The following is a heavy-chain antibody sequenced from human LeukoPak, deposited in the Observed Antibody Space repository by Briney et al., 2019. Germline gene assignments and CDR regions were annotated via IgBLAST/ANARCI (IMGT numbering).Heavy chain of an antibody. J-gene: IGHJ3*02. CDR2: IYYSGST. CDR1: GGSISSGDYY. Sequence: SETLSLTCTVSGGSISSGDYYWSWIRQPPGKGLEWIGYIYYSGSTYYNPSLKSRVTISVDTSKNQFSLKLSSVTAADTAVYYCATQVVPAAPGAFDIWGQGTMVTVSS. D-gene: IGHD2-2*01. V-gene: IGHV4-30-4*01. CDR3: ATQVVPAAPGAFDI.